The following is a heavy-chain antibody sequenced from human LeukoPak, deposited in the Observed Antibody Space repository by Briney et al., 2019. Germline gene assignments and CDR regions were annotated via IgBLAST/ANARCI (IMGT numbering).Heavy chain of an antibody. J-gene: IGHJ4*02. CDR2: IGGGGVNT. CDR3: ARSGAQTTVLKLGLDY. CDR1: GFTFSSYA. D-gene: IGHD4-17*01. V-gene: IGHV3-23*01. Sequence: PGGSLRLSCAASGFTFSSYAMNWVRQAPGKGLEWVSGIGGGGVNTYYADSVKGRFTISRDNSKSTLYLQMNSLRAEDTAIYYCARSGAQTTVLKLGLDYWGQGALVTVSS.